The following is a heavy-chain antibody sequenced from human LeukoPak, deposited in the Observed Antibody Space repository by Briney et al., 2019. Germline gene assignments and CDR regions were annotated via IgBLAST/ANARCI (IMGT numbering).Heavy chain of an antibody. V-gene: IGHV3-73*01. Sequence: PGGSLRLSCAASGFTFSGSAMHLVRQASGKGLEWVGRIRSKANSYATADAASVKGRFTISRDDSKNTAYLQMNSLKTEDTAVYYCTVSSVGSPSTETGSRKIPDYWGQGTLVTVSS. CDR2: IRSKANSYAT. CDR1: GFTFSGSA. D-gene: IGHD1-14*01. J-gene: IGHJ4*02. CDR3: TVSSVGSPSTETGSRKIPDY.